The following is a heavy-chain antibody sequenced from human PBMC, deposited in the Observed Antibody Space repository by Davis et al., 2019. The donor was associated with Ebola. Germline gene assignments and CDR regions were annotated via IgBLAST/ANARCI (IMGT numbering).Heavy chain of an antibody. D-gene: IGHD2-15*01. V-gene: IGHV3-23*01. CDR2: ISGSGGTT. J-gene: IGHJ3*02. CDR3: ARDLGYCSGGSCYLDAFDI. CDR1: GFTFSSYA. Sequence: GESLKISCAASGFTFSSYAMSWVRQAPGKGLEWVSAISGSGGTTYYADPVKGRFTISRDNSKNTLYLQMNSLRAEDTAVYYCARDLGYCSGGSCYLDAFDIWGQGTMVTVSS.